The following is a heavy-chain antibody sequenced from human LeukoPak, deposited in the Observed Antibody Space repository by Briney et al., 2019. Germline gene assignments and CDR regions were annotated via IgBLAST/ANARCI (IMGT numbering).Heavy chain of an antibody. J-gene: IGHJ6*03. V-gene: IGHV1-46*01. D-gene: IGHD3-10*01. CDR2: INPSGGDT. CDR1: GYTFTSYY. Sequence: ASVKVSCKTSGYTFTSYYIHWVRQAPGQGLEWMGIINPSGGDTIYAQKFQGRVTMTRNTSISTAYMELSSLRSEDTAVYYCARRAGSGSLYYYYMDVWGKGTTVTISS. CDR3: ARRAGSGSLYYYYMDV.